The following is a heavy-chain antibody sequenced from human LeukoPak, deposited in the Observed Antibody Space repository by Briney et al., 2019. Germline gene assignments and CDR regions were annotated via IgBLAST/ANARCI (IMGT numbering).Heavy chain of an antibody. V-gene: IGHV1-69*05. CDR1: GGTFSSYA. D-gene: IGHD3-22*01. J-gene: IGHJ4*02. CDR2: IIPIFGTA. Sequence: GASVKVSCKASGGTFSSYAISWVRQAPGQGLEWMGGIIPIFGTANYAQKLQGRVTMTTDTSTSTAYMELRSLRSDDTAVYYCASCYYDSSGYYRLFDYWGQGTLVTVSS. CDR3: ASCYYDSSGYYRLFDY.